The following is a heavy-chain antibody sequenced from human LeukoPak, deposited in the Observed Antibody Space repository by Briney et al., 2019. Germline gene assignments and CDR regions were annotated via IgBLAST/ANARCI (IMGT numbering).Heavy chain of an antibody. D-gene: IGHD3-10*01. CDR1: GYTFTSYG. J-gene: IGHJ5*02. CDR3: ARASGVLLWFGEFPTYWFDP. V-gene: IGHV1-18*04. CDR2: ISAYNGNT. Sequence: GASVKVSCKASGYTFTSYGISWVRQAPGQGLEWMGWISAYNGNTNYAQKLQGRVTMTTDTSTSTAYMELRSLRSDDTAVYYCARASGVLLWFGEFPTYWFDPWGQGTLVTVSS.